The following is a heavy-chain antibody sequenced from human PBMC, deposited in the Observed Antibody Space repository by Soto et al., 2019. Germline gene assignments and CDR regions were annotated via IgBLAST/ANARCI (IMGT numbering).Heavy chain of an antibody. CDR3: ARPSQDYYYGMDV. CDR2: IYPGDSDT. Sequence: PGESLKISCKGSGYSFTSYWIGWVRQMPGKGLEWMGIIYPGDSDTRYSPSFQGQVTISADKSISTAYLQWSRLKASDTAMYYCARPSQDYYYGMDVWGQGTPVTVSS. CDR1: GYSFTSYW. J-gene: IGHJ6*02. V-gene: IGHV5-51*01.